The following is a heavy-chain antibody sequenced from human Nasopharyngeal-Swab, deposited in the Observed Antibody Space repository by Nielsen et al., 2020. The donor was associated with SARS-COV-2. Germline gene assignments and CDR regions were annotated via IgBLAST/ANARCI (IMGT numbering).Heavy chain of an antibody. Sequence: SETLSLTCTVSGGSISSGDYYWSWIRQPPGKGLEWIGYIYYSGSTCYNPSLKSRVTISVDTSKNQFSLKLSSVTAADTAVYYCARNYDFWSGLFDYWGQGTLVTVSS. CDR2: IYYSGST. J-gene: IGHJ4*02. CDR1: GGSISSGDYY. V-gene: IGHV4-30-4*01. CDR3: ARNYDFWSGLFDY. D-gene: IGHD3-3*01.